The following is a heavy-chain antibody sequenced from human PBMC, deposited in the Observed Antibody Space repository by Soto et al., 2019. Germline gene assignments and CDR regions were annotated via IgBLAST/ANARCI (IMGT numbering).Heavy chain of an antibody. CDR3: ARDRYSSSPGQFDP. D-gene: IGHD6-6*01. Sequence: PSETLSLTCTVSGGSISSGDYYWSWIRQPPGKGLEWIGYIYYSGSTNYNPSLKSRVTISVDTSKNQFSLKLSSVTAADTAVYYCARDRYSSSPGQFDPWGQGTLVTVSS. CDR1: GGSISSGDYY. CDR2: IYYSGST. V-gene: IGHV4-61*08. J-gene: IGHJ5*02.